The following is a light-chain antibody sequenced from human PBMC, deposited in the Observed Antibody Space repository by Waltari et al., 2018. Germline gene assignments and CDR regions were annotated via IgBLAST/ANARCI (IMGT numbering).Light chain of an antibody. CDR1: QSVSSY. CDR3: QQRSNWPPGLT. V-gene: IGKV3-11*01. CDR2: DVS. J-gene: IGKJ4*01. Sequence: EIVLTQSPATLSLSPGERATLSCRASQSVSSYLAGCQQKPGQAPRLLINDVSNRATGIPARFSGSGSGTDFTLTISSLEPEDFAVYYCQQRSNWPPGLTFGGGTKVEIK.